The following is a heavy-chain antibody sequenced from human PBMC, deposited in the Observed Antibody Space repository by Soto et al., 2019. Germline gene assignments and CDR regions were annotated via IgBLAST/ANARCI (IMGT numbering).Heavy chain of an antibody. CDR3: AKVPLRTYSSAY. J-gene: IGHJ4*02. V-gene: IGHV3-23*01. CDR1: GFIFNNYA. D-gene: IGHD4-17*01. CDR2: ISASGVST. Sequence: EVQLLDSGGGLAQPGGSLRVSCAASGFIFNNYAMNWVRQAPGEGLQRVAGISASGVSTYYADSVKGLFIISRDKSMNIAFLQMNRLRAQDTAIYCCAKVPLRTYSSAYWGLGTLVTVSS.